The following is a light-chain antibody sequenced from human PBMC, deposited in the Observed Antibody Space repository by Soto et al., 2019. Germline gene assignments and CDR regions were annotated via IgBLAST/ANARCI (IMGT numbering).Light chain of an antibody. V-gene: IGKV3-20*01. CDR3: QHYGSSAWT. CDR1: QTIRSNY. CDR2: GAY. Sequence: ETVLTQSPGTLSLSPGERATLSCRASQTIRSNYLAWYRQTPGQAPRLLIYGAYNRATGIADRFSGSGPGTDFTLDISRHEPEEFALYYSQHYGSSAWTCGQGTKVGLK. J-gene: IGKJ1*01.